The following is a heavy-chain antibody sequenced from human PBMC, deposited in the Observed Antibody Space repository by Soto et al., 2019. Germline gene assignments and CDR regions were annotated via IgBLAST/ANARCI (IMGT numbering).Heavy chain of an antibody. CDR3: ARGEQYSGRIFDY. CDR2: TCYRARWYY. J-gene: IGHJ4*01. V-gene: IGHV6-1*01. Sequence: SQTLSLTFAITGDSVSSNSAGWSWVRQSPSRVLEWLGRTCYRARWYYEYAVSVRGRITIKPDTSKNQYSLQLNSVTPEDTAVYFCARGEQYSGRIFDYWGQLSLGTI. D-gene: IGHD1-26*01. CDR1: GDSVSSNSAG.